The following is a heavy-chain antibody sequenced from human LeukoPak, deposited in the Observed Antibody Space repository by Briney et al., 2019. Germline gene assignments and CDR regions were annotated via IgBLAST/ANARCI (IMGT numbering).Heavy chain of an antibody. V-gene: IGHV3-23*01. CDR1: GFTFSSYA. J-gene: IGHJ6*03. CDR2: ISGSGGST. CDR3: ARLPGSSSSYYYYYYYMDV. Sequence: PGGSLRLSCAASGFTFSSYAMSWVRQAPGKGLEWVSAISGSGGSTYYADSVKGRFTISRDNSKNTLYLQMNSLRAEDTAVYYCARLPGSSSSYYYYYYYMDVWGKGTTVTVSS. D-gene: IGHD6-6*01.